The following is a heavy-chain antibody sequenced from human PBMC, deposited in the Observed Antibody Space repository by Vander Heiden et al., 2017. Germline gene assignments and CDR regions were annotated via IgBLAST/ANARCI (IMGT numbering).Heavy chain of an antibody. CDR2: IKQDGSEK. V-gene: IGHV3-7*01. D-gene: IGHD3-3*01. CDR1: GFTFSRYW. CDR3: AKAYYDFWSGPYYYYYGMDV. Sequence: EVQLVESGGGLVQPGGSLRLSCAASGFTFSRYWMSWVRQAPGKGLEWVANIKQDGSEKYYVDSVKGRFTISRDNAKNSLYLQMNSLRAEDTAVYYCAKAYYDFWSGPYYYYYGMDVWGQGTTVTVSS. J-gene: IGHJ6*02.